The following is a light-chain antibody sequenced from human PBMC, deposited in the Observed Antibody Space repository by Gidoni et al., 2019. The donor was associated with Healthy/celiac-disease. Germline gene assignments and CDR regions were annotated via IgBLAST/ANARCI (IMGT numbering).Light chain of an antibody. J-gene: IGKJ1*01. CDR1: QSIGSW. V-gene: IGKV1-5*01. Sequence: DIQMTQSPSTLSASGGDRVTITCRASQSIGSWLAWYQQKPGKVPSRFSGTRSGTEFTLAISSLQPDDFATYYCQQYYNSWTFGQGTKVDIK. CDR3: QQYYNSWT.